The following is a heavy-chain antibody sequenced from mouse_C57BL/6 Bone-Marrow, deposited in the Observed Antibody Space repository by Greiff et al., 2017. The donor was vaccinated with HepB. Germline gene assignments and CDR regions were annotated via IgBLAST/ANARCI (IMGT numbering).Heavy chain of an antibody. Sequence: VQLQQSGAELVKPGASVKLSCTASGFNIKDYYMHWVKQRTEQGLEWIGRIDPEDGETKYAQKFQGKATITADTSSNTAYLQLSSLTSEDTAVYYCASVITTVVDLDYWGQGTTLTVSS. CDR3: ASVITTVVDLDY. CDR2: IDPEDGET. V-gene: IGHV14-2*01. CDR1: GFNIKDYY. D-gene: IGHD1-1*01. J-gene: IGHJ2*01.